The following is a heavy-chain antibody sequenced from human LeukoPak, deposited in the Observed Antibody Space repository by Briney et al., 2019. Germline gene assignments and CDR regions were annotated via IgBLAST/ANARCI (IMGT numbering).Heavy chain of an antibody. J-gene: IGHJ4*02. Sequence: GGSLRLSCAASGFTFSSYAMSWVRQAPGKGLEWVSAISGSGGSTYYADSVKGRFTISRDNSKNTLYLQMNSLRAEDTAVYYCAKAPDIVLMALLDYWGQGTLVTVSS. CDR1: GFTFSSYA. D-gene: IGHD2-8*01. CDR3: AKAPDIVLMALLDY. V-gene: IGHV3-23*01. CDR2: ISGSGGST.